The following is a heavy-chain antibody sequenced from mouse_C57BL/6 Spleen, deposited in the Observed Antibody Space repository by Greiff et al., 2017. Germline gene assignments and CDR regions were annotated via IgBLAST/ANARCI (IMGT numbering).Heavy chain of an antibody. CDR2: ISYSGST. V-gene: IGHV3-1*01. J-gene: IGHJ3*01. Sequence: DVKLQESGPGMVKPSQSLSLTCTVTGYSITSGYDWHWIRHFPGNKLEWMGYISYSGSTNYNPSLKSRISITHDTSKNHFFLKLNSVTTEDTATYYCARGSSGRGFAYWGQGTLVTVSA. CDR3: ARGSSGRGFAY. CDR1: GYSITSGYD. D-gene: IGHD3-2*02.